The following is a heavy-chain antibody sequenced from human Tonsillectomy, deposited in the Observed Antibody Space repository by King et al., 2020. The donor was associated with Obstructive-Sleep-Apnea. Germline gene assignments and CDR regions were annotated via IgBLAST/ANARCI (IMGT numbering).Heavy chain of an antibody. Sequence: VQLVESGGGVVQPGRSLRLSCAASAFTFSSYAMHWVRQAPGKGLEWVAFISYDGSNKYYADSVTGRFTTSRDNSQRTLYLQMTSLRAEDTAGYYCARDPDDYGDYEDYYFDYWGQGTLVTVSS. CDR2: ISYDGSNK. CDR3: ARDPDDYGDYEDYYFDY. CDR1: AFTFSSYA. D-gene: IGHD4-17*01. V-gene: IGHV3-30*04. J-gene: IGHJ4*02.